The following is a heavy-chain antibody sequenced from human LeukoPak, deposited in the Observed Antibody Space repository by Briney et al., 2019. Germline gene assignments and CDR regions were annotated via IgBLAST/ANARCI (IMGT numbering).Heavy chain of an antibody. CDR2: ISSDGNNK. J-gene: IGHJ4*02. Sequence: GGSLRLSCTASGFTFRNYWMTWVRQAPGKGLEWVAVISSDGNNKNYVDSVKGRFTFSRDNSKNTLYLQMNSLRAEDTAVYYCAKGNDIGGYYYPHFDYWGQGTLVTVSS. D-gene: IGHD3-22*01. V-gene: IGHV3-30*18. CDR3: AKGNDIGGYYYPHFDY. CDR1: GFTFRNYW.